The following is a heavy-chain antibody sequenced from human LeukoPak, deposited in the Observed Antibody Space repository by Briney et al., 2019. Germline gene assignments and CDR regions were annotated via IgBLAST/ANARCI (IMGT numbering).Heavy chain of an antibody. CDR2: INPNSGGT. Sequence: ASVKVSCKASGYTFTGYYMHWVRQAPGQGLEWMGWINPNSGGTNYAQKFQGRVTMTRDTSISTAYMELSRLRSDDTAVYYCAADESALYYFDYWGQGTLVTVSS. CDR1: GYTFTGYY. J-gene: IGHJ4*02. CDR3: AADESALYYFDY. V-gene: IGHV1-2*02.